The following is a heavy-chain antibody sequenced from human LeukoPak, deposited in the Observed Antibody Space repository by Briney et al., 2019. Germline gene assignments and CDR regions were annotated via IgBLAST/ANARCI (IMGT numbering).Heavy chain of an antibody. J-gene: IGHJ3*02. CDR2: INPNSGGT. CDR1: GYTFTGYY. V-gene: IGHV1-2*02. Sequence: ASMKVSCKASGYTFTGYYMHWVRQAPGQGLEWMGWINPNSGGTHYAQKFQGRVTMTRDTSISTAYMELSRLRSDDTAVYYCARAGLFATFDAFDIWGQGTMVTVSS. CDR3: ARAGLFATFDAFDI. D-gene: IGHD1-14*01.